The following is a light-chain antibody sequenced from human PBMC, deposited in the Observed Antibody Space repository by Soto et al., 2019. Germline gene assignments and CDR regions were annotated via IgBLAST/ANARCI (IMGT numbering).Light chain of an antibody. Sequence: QSVLTQPPSVSGAPGQRVTISCTGSGSNIGAGYDVHWYQQLPGTAPKPLVYGNSNRPSGVPDRFSGSKSGTSASLAITGLQAEDEADYYGPSYVSSLSGRVVFGGGTTLTVL. CDR3: PSYVSSLSGRVV. CDR2: GNS. J-gene: IGLJ2*01. CDR1: GSNIGAGYD. V-gene: IGLV1-40*01.